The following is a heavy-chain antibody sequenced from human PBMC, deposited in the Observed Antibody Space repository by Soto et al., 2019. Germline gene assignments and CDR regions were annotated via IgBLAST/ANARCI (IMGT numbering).Heavy chain of an antibody. Sequence: QITLKESGPPLVKPTQTLTLTCTFSGFSLRTSGVGVGWIRQPPGKALEWLALIYWDDGKRYSPSLKSRLTITKDTSKNPVVLRMTNMDPVDTATYYCAHLTTGGFYFDYWGQGTLVTVSS. CDR2: IYWDDGK. CDR3: AHLTTGGFYFDY. V-gene: IGHV2-5*02. D-gene: IGHD4-17*01. J-gene: IGHJ4*02. CDR1: GFSLRTSGVG.